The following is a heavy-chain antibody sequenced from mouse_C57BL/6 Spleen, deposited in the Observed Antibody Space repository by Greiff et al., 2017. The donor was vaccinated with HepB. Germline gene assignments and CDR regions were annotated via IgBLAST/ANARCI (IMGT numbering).Heavy chain of an antibody. Sequence: EVKLVESGGGLVKPGGSLKLSCAASGFTFSSYAMSWVRQTPEKRLEWVATISDGGSYTYYPDNVKGRFTISRDNAKNNLYLQMSHLKSEDTAMYYCAGELGRFSWFAYWGQGTLVTVSA. V-gene: IGHV5-4*03. J-gene: IGHJ3*01. CDR2: ISDGGSYT. CDR1: GFTFSSYA. CDR3: AGELGRFSWFAY. D-gene: IGHD4-1*01.